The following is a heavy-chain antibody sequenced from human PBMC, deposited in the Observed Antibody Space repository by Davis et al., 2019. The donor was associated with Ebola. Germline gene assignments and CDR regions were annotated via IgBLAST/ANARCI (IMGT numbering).Heavy chain of an antibody. CDR2: LNPNSGNT. J-gene: IGHJ4*01. V-gene: IGHV1-8*01. CDR3: ARREGSRSGFDY. CDR1: GYTFTSYD. D-gene: IGHD3-10*01. Sequence: ASVKVSCKASGYTFTSYDINWVRQAPGQRLEWMGWLNPNSGNTDCPQKFQGRVTMPRDISMGPAYVELRSLEAEDTAVYYCARREGSRSGFDYWGQGTLVTVSS.